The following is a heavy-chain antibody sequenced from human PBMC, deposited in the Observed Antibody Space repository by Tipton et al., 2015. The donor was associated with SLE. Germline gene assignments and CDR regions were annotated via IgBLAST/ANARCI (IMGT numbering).Heavy chain of an antibody. V-gene: IGHV4-34*01. CDR1: GGFFSIYY. D-gene: IGHD6-19*01. J-gene: IGHJ2*01. Sequence: TLSLTCAVYGGFFSIYYWSWIRQPPGKGLEWIGEINHSGSANYNPSLKSRVTISVDTSKNQFSLKLSSVTAADTAVYYCARGRLPAVAGTRNWYFDLWGRGTLVTVSS. CDR2: INHSGSA. CDR3: ARGRLPAVAGTRNWYFDL.